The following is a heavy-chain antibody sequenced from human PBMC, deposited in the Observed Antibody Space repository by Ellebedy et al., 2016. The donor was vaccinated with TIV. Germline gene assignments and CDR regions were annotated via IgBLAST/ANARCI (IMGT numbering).Heavy chain of an antibody. Sequence: PWGSLRLSCAASGFTFSSYWMSWVRQAPGKGLEWVANIKEDGSEKYYVDSVKGRFTISRDNAKKSLYLQLNSLRAEDTAVYYCARDLYSSEGLYVWGQGTTVTVSS. J-gene: IGHJ6*02. V-gene: IGHV3-7*01. CDR3: ARDLYSSEGLYV. D-gene: IGHD6-19*01. CDR2: IKEDGSEK. CDR1: GFTFSSYW.